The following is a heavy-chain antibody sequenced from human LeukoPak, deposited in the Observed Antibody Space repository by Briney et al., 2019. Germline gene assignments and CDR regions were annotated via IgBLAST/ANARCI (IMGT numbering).Heavy chain of an antibody. J-gene: IGHJ4*02. D-gene: IGHD6-19*01. Sequence: SETLSLTCAVSGGSITSHSWWSWVRQPPGKGLEWIVEIYHGDDTNYYPSVKIRVTMSVDKSKNHFSLNLRSVTAADTAIYYCASHVTVLGTRGFDYWGQGILVTVSS. CDR2: IYHGDDT. CDR3: ASHVTVLGTRGFDY. CDR1: GGSITSHSW. V-gene: IGHV4-4*02.